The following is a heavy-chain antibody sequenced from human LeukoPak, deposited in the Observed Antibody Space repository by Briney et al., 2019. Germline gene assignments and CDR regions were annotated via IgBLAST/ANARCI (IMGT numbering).Heavy chain of an antibody. CDR1: GGSFSGYY. CDR2: INHSGST. CDR3: ARGDVGAGYYFDY. Sequence: SETLSLTSAVYGGSFSGYYWSWIRQPPGKGLEWIGEINHSGSTNYNPSLKSRVTISVDTSKNQFSLKLSSVTAADTAVYYCARGDVGAGYYFDYWGQGILVTVSS. V-gene: IGHV4-34*01. J-gene: IGHJ4*02. D-gene: IGHD1-26*01.